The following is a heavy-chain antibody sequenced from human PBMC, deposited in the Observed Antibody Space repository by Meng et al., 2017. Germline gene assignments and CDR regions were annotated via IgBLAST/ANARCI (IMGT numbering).Heavy chain of an antibody. V-gene: IGHV3-53*02. CDR1: GFSVTTSY. D-gene: IGHD6-19*01. Sequence: VQRAGTGGGLIQSGGSLRLSCTASGFSVTTSYMSWVRQAPGKGLEWVSVIYSGGSTYYADSVKGRFSISRDNSKNTLYLQMNSLRAEDTAVYFCARDSSSGWYHNYWGQGTLVTVSS. CDR3: ARDSSSGWYHNY. J-gene: IGHJ4*02. CDR2: IYSGGST.